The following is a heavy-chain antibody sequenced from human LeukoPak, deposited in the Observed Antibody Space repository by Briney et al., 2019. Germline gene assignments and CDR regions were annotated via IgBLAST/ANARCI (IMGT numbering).Heavy chain of an antibody. V-gene: IGHV4-34*01. J-gene: IGHJ5*02. CDR1: GGSFSGYY. Sequence: PSETLSLTCAVYGGSFSGYYWSWIRQPPGKGLEWIGEINHSGSTNYNPSLKSRVTISVDTSKNQFSLKLSSVTAADTAVYYCARHRFWSGSNWFDPWGQGTLVTVSS. CDR3: ARHRFWSGSNWFDP. D-gene: IGHD3-3*01. CDR2: INHSGST.